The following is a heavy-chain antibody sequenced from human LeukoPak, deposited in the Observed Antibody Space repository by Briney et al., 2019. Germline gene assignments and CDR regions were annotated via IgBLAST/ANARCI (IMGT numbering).Heavy chain of an antibody. CDR2: IYPGDSDA. Sequence: GEPLKISCNRSQYSFTNYWIGWERQMPGKGLEWMGIIYPGDSDARYSPSFQGQVTISADKSVSTAYLQWSSLKASDTAIYYCARRAYYYDTSVDYFDYWGQGTLVTVSS. CDR1: QYSFTNYW. CDR3: ARRAYYYDTSVDYFDY. V-gene: IGHV5-51*01. D-gene: IGHD3-22*01. J-gene: IGHJ4*02.